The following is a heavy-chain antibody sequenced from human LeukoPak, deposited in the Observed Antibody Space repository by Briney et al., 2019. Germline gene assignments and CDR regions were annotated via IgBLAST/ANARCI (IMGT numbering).Heavy chain of an antibody. CDR2: INPNSGGT. CDR3: GREFVVVPAANPGGDYYYYGMDV. Sequence: ASVKVSCKASGYTFTGYYMHWVRQAPGQGLEWMGWINPNSGGTNYAQKFQGRVTMTRDTSISTAYMEASRLRSDDTPVYYYGREFVVVPAANPGGDYYYYGMDVWGKGTTVTVSS. V-gene: IGHV1-2*02. CDR1: GYTFTGYY. J-gene: IGHJ6*04. D-gene: IGHD2-2*01.